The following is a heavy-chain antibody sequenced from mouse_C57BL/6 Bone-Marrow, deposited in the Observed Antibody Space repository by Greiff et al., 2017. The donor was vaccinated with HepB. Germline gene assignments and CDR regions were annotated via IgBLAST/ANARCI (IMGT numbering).Heavy chain of an antibody. D-gene: IGHD1-1*01. V-gene: IGHV7-3*01. CDR3: ARWVIYYYGSDAMDY. CDR2: IRNKANGYTT. Sequence: DVQLVESGGGLVQPGGSLSLSCAASGFTFTDYYMSWVRQPPGKALEWLGFIRNKANGYTTEYSASVKGRFTISRDNSQSILYLQMNALRAEDSVTYYCARWVIYYYGSDAMDYWGQGTSVTVSS. J-gene: IGHJ4*01. CDR1: GFTFTDYY.